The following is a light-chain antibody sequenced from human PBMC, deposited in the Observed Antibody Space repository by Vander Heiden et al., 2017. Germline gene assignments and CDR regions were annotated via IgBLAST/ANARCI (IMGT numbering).Light chain of an antibody. J-gene: IGKJ1*01. Sequence: EIVLTQSPAILSLSPGERATLSCRASQSVSSYLAWYQQKPGQAPRLLIYDSSHSATGIPDRFSGSGDGTDFTLTSSRRENEDFGVYYEQQRSTWTTFGQGTKVEIK. CDR2: DSS. CDR3: QQRSTWTT. CDR1: QSVSSY. V-gene: IGKV3-11*01.